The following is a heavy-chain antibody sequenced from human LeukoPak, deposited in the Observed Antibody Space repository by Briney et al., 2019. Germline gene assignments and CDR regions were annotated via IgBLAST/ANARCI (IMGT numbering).Heavy chain of an antibody. D-gene: IGHD3-9*01. Sequence: GGSLRLSCAASGFTFSNAWMSWVRQAPGKGLEWVGRIKSKTDGGTTDYAAPVEGRFTISRDDSKNTLYLQMNSLKTEDTAVYYCTTEYFDPDYLNYWGQGTLVTVSS. J-gene: IGHJ4*02. CDR1: GFTFSNAW. CDR2: IKSKTDGGTT. V-gene: IGHV3-15*01. CDR3: TTEYFDPDYLNY.